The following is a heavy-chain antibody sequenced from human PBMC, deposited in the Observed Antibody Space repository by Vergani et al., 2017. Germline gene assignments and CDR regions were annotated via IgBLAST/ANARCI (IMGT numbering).Heavy chain of an antibody. Sequence: QVQLQASGPGRVKPSQTLSLTCTMSGGSISYWCWSWLRQPAGKGLEWIGRLCPSGSTNYKPSLKSRVTMSIDTSKNQFSLKLTSVTAADTAVYYCATGAGPFDIWGQGTLVTVSS. J-gene: IGHJ4*02. V-gene: IGHV4-4*07. CDR3: ATGAGPFDI. D-gene: IGHD7-27*01. CDR2: LCPSGST. CDR1: GGSISYWC.